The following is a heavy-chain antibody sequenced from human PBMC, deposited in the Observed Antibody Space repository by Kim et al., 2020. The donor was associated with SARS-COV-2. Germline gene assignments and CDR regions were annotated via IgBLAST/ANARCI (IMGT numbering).Heavy chain of an antibody. CDR2: ISYDGSNK. D-gene: IGHD3-10*01. Sequence: GESLRLSCAASGFTFSSYAMHWVRQAPGKGLEWVAVISYDGSNKYYADSVKGRFTISRDNSKNTLYLQMNSLRAEDTAVYYCVSPAFGNYYYYGMDVWGQGTTVTVSS. CDR3: VSPAFGNYYYYGMDV. CDR1: GFTFSSYA. V-gene: IGHV3-30-3*01. J-gene: IGHJ6*02.